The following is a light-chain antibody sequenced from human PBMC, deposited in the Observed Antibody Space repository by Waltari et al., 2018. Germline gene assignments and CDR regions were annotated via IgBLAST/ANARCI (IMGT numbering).Light chain of an antibody. CDR3: CSHAGSSTVV. CDR1: SSDVGSHNL. Sequence: SGSPGQSITISCTGTSSDVGSHNLVSWYHQHPGKAPKLMIYEVSKRPSGVSNRFSGSKSGNTASLTISGLQAEDEADYYCCSHAGSSTVVFGGGTKLTVL. V-gene: IGLV2-23*02. CDR2: EVS. J-gene: IGLJ2*01.